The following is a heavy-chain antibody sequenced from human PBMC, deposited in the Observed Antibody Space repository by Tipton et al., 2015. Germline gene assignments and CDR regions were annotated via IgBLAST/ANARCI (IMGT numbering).Heavy chain of an antibody. D-gene: IGHD3-9*01. CDR2: VYNTGTT. CDR1: GYSISSGYY. Sequence: TLSLTCDVSGYSISSGYYWGWIRQPPGKGLEWIGNVYNTGTTYHNPSLKSRVTISVSTSKNQFSLRLSSVTAADTAVYYCVRVLLTGYYFFDYWGHGTRVTVSS. V-gene: IGHV4-38-2*01. J-gene: IGHJ4*01. CDR3: VRVLLTGYYFFDY.